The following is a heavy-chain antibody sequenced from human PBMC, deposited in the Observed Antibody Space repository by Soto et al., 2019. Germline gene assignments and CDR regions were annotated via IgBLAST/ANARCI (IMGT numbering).Heavy chain of an antibody. V-gene: IGHV3-30*18. CDR3: AKGDYGDYRAPNWFDP. D-gene: IGHD4-17*01. CDR2: ISYDGSNK. J-gene: IGHJ5*02. CDR1: GFTFSSYG. Sequence: QVQLVESGGGVVQPGRSLRLSCAASGFTFSSYGMHWVRQAPGKGPEWVAVISYDGSNKYYADSVKGRFTISRNNSKNTLYLQMNSLSAEDTAVYYCAKGDYGDYRAPNWFDPWGQGTLVTVSS.